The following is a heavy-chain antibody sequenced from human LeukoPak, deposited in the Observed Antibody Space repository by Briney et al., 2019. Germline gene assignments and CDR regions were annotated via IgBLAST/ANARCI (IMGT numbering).Heavy chain of an antibody. CDR3: SREPRGIVGNYYYYYMDV. CDR1: GGTFSSYA. J-gene: IGHJ6*03. D-gene: IGHD1-26*01. V-gene: IGHV1-69*05. CDR2: IIPIFGTA. Sequence: SVKVSCKASGGTFSSYAISWVRQAPGQGLEWMGRIIPIFGTANYAQKFQGRVTITTGESTSTAYMELSSLRSEDTAVYCCSREPRGIVGNYYYYYMDVWGKGTTVTVSS.